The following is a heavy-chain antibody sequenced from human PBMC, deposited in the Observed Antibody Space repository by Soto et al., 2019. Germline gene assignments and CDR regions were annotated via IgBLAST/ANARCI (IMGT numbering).Heavy chain of an antibody. V-gene: IGHV2-5*02. D-gene: IGHD6-13*01. Sequence: QITLKESGPTLVKPTQTLTLTCTFSGFSLSTSGVGVGWIRQPPGKALEWLALIYWDDDKRYSPSLKSRLTIPKDTSKNQVVLTMTNMDPVDTATYYCAHRLGEGIAAAGTSTLWFDPWGQGTLVTVSS. J-gene: IGHJ5*02. CDR1: GFSLSTSGVG. CDR3: AHRLGEGIAAAGTSTLWFDP. CDR2: IYWDDDK.